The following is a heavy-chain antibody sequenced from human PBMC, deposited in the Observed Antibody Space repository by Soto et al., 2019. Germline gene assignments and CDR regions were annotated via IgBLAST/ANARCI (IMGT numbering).Heavy chain of an antibody. CDR3: VRNWRYYGGDYYYGMDA. V-gene: IGHV2-5*02. Sequence: ITLKESGPTLVKPTQTLTLTCTFSGFSLNTGGVGVGWVRQPRGKAMEWLALIYWDDDERYRPSRRSRLNITKDTFNNQVVLTMTNMDPEDTATYYCVRNWRYYGGDYYYGMDAWGQGTTVTVSS. CDR1: GFSLNTGGVG. D-gene: IGHD3-10*01. CDR2: IYWDDDE. J-gene: IGHJ6*02.